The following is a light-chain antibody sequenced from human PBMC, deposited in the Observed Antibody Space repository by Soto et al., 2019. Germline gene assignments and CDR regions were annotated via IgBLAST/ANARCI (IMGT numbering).Light chain of an antibody. J-gene: IGKJ1*01. Sequence: EIVMTQSPVTLSVSPGERATLSCRASQSVSGKLAWYQQKPGQTPRLLIYGTSTRATGIPARFSGSGSGTDFTLTISRLEPEDFAMFYCQQYGSSPRTFGQGTKVDIK. CDR2: GTS. V-gene: IGKV3-20*01. CDR3: QQYGSSPRT. CDR1: QSVSGK.